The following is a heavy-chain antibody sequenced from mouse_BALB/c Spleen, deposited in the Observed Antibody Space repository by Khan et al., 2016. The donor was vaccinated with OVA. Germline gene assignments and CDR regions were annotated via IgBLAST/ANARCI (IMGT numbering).Heavy chain of an antibody. V-gene: IGHV1S137*01. CDR1: GYTFADSG. CDR3: TRDGISEFAY. Sequence: QVQLKQSGPEPVRPGASVKISCKGSGYTFADSGMHWVRQSHAKSLEWIGVISTYYGNIKYNQKFEGRATLTVDKSSSTAYMELARLTSEDSAVSFCTRDGISEFAYWGQGTLVTVSA. CDR2: ISTYYGNI. J-gene: IGHJ3*01. D-gene: IGHD2-3*01.